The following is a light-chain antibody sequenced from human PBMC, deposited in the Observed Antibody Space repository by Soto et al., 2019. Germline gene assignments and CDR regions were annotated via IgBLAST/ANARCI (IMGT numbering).Light chain of an antibody. V-gene: IGKV3-20*01. CDR1: QTISSNY. CDR3: QQYVSWT. J-gene: IGKJ1*01. Sequence: EIVLTQSPGTLSVSPGERATLSCRASQTISSNYLAWYQQKPGQAPSPLIYGTSSRATGIPDRFSGSGSGTEFTLTISRLEPEDSAIYYCQQYVSWTFGQGTKVEIK. CDR2: GTS.